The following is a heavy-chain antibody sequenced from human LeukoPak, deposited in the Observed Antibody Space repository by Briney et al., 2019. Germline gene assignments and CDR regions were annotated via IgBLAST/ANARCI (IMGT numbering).Heavy chain of an antibody. D-gene: IGHD2-15*01. Sequence: PSETLSLTCTVSGGSISSSSYYWGWICQPPGKGLEWIGSIYYSGSTYYNPSLKSRVTISVDTSKNQFSLKLSSVTAADTAAYYCARLGYCSGGSCYYYYYMDVWGKGTTVTVSS. CDR1: GGSISSSSYY. CDR3: ARLGYCSGGSCYYYYYMDV. V-gene: IGHV4-39*07. CDR2: IYYSGST. J-gene: IGHJ6*03.